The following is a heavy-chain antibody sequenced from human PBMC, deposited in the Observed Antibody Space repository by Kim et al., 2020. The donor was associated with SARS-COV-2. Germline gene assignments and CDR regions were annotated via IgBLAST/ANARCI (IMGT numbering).Heavy chain of an antibody. V-gene: IGHV3-23*01. CDR1: GFTFSSYA. J-gene: IGHJ4*02. D-gene: IGHD3-10*01. CDR3: AKDLRKYYGSGSYIGY. CDR2: ISGNGGST. Sequence: GGSLRLSCAASGFTFSSYAMNWVRQAPGKGLEWVSAISGNGGSTYYADSVKGRFTISRDNSKNTLYLQMNSLRAEDTAVYYCAKDLRKYYGSGSYIGYWGQGTLVTVSS.